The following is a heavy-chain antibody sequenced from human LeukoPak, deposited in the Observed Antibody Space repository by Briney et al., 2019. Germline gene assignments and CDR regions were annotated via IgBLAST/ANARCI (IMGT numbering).Heavy chain of an antibody. V-gene: IGHV5-51*01. CDR2: IYPCDSDT. Sequence: GESLKISCKGSGYSFTSYWIGWVRQMPGKGLEWMGIIYPCDSDTRYSPSFQGQVTISADKSISTAYLQWSSLKASDTAMYYCARLNYDILTGYYNGFDYWGQGTLVTVSS. CDR3: ARLNYDILTGYYNGFDY. CDR1: GYSFTSYW. J-gene: IGHJ4*02. D-gene: IGHD3-9*01.